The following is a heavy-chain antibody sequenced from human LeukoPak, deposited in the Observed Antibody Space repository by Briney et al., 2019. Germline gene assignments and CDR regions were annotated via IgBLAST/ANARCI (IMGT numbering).Heavy chain of an antibody. CDR3: ARRSDGYNPDY. Sequence: SETLSLTCTVSGGSISSYYWSWIRQPPGKGLEWIGYIYYSGSTNYNPSLKSRVTISVDTSKNQFSLKLSSVTAADTAVYYCARRSDGYNPDYWGQGTLVTVSS. CDR1: GGSISSYY. J-gene: IGHJ4*02. D-gene: IGHD5-24*01. CDR2: IYYSGST. V-gene: IGHV4-59*08.